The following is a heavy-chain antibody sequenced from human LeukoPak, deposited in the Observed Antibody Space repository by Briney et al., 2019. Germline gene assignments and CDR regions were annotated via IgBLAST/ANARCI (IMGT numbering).Heavy chain of an antibody. Sequence: GASVKVSWKASGGSFGDFAIIWVRQAPGQGLEWMGRIIPIFGTANYAQKFQGRVTITTDESTSTAYMELSSLRSEDTAVYYCARLLLGSSGSDYWGQGTLVTVSS. J-gene: IGHJ4*02. D-gene: IGHD6-6*01. CDR2: IIPIFGTA. V-gene: IGHV1-69*05. CDR1: GGSFGDFA. CDR3: ARLLLGSSGSDY.